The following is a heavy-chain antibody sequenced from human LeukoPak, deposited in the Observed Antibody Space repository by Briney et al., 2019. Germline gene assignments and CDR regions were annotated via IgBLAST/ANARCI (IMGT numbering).Heavy chain of an antibody. D-gene: IGHD2-2*01. CDR1: GGSISGAYYY. V-gene: IGHV4-31*03. CDR3: ARASNRGYCSSTSCYPTPIWYFDL. J-gene: IGHJ2*01. Sequence: SQTLSLTCTVSGGSISGAYYYWSWLRQDPGRGLEWIGYISYNGTTYSSPSLKSRITISVDASKSQFSLKLSSVTAADTAVYYCARASNRGYCSSTSCYPTPIWYFDLWGRGTLVTVSS. CDR2: ISYNGTT.